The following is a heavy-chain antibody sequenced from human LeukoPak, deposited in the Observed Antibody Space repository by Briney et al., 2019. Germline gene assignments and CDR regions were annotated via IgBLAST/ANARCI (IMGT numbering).Heavy chain of an antibody. CDR2: MSSSDSTI. V-gene: IGHV3-11*01. J-gene: IGHJ4*02. CDR1: GFTFSDYY. Sequence: PGGSLRLSCATSGFTFSDYYMSWIRRAPGKGLEGVSYMSSSDSTIYYADSVEGRFTISRDNAKNSLHLQMHSLRAEDTAVYYCARDTGLAGPCDYWGQGTLVTVSS. CDR3: ARDTGLAGPCDY.